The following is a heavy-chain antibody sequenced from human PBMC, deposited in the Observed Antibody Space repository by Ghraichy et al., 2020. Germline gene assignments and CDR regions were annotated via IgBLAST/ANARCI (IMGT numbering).Heavy chain of an antibody. CDR3: AKTTYDANYWLSWDY. CDR2: IRYDGSNK. D-gene: IGHD3-9*01. Sequence: GGSLRLSCAASGFTFSSYGMHWVRQAPGKGLEWVAFIRYDGSNKYYADSVKGRFTISRDNSKNTLYLQMNSLRAEDTAVYYCAKTTYDANYWLSWDYWGQGTLVTVSS. J-gene: IGHJ4*02. V-gene: IGHV3-30*02. CDR1: GFTFSSYG.